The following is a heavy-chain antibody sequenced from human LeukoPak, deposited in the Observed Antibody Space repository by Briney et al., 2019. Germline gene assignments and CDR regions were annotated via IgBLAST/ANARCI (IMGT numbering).Heavy chain of an antibody. CDR3: ARLNKPGWFDP. CDR1: GGSISSSSYY. V-gene: IGHV4-39*01. CDR2: IYYSGNT. J-gene: IGHJ5*02. D-gene: IGHD1-14*01. Sequence: PSETLSLTCTVSGGSISSSSYYWGWIRQPPGKGLEWIGSIYYSGNTYYNPSLKSRVTISIDTSKNQFSLRLNSVTATDTAVYYCARLNKPGWFDPWGQGTLVTVSS.